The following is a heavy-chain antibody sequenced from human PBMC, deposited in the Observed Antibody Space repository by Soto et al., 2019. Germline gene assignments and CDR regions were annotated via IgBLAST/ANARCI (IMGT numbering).Heavy chain of an antibody. Sequence: GSLKLSCAASGLTFSSYAMSWVRQAPGKGLEWVSAISGSGGSTYYADSVKGRFTISRDNSKNTLYLQMNSLRAEDTAVYYCAKDLRSIAASLYYYYYGMDVWGQRTTVTVS. CDR2: ISGSGGST. D-gene: IGHD6-6*01. CDR1: GLTFSSYA. J-gene: IGHJ6*02. V-gene: IGHV3-23*01. CDR3: AKDLRSIAASLYYYYYGMDV.